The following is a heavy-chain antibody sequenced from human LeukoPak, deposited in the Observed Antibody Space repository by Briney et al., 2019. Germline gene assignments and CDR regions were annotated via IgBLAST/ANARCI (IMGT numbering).Heavy chain of an antibody. CDR1: GFTFSNYA. CDR2: ISAGGVSLFSGSGSAT. J-gene: IGHJ4*02. V-gene: IGHV3-23*01. D-gene: IGHD3-10*01. Sequence: PGGLRLSCVASGFTFSNYAMIWVRQAPGKGLQWVSVISAGGVSLFSGSGSATYYADSVEGRFTISRDNSKNTLYLQMNSLRADDTAVYYCAKMSGVVWFGELRLTFDSWGQGTVVTVSS. CDR3: AKMSGVVWFGELRLTFDS.